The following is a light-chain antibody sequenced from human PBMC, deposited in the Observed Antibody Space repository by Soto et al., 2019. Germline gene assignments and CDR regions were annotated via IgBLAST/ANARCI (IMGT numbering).Light chain of an antibody. J-gene: IGKJ3*01. V-gene: IGKV3-11*01. CDR3: QQRSNWPRFT. Sequence: EIVLTQSPATLSLSPGERATLSCRASQSVSSYLAWYQQKPGQAPRLLIYDASNRATGIPARFSGSGSGTDCTLTISSLEPEDFAVYYCQQRSNWPRFTFGPGTKVDIK. CDR2: DAS. CDR1: QSVSSY.